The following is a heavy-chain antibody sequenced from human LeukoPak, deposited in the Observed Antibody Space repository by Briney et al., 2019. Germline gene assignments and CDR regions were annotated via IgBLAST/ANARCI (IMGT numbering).Heavy chain of an antibody. CDR3: ARDILTGYPTRGPDY. J-gene: IGHJ4*02. V-gene: IGHV3-30*04. CDR1: GFTFSSYA. Sequence: GGSLRLSCAASGFTFSSYAMHWVRQAPGKGLEWVAVISYDGSNNYYADSVKGRFTISRDNSKNTLYLQMNSLRAEDTAVYYCARDILTGYPTRGPDYWGQGTLVTVSS. D-gene: IGHD3-9*01. CDR2: ISYDGSNN.